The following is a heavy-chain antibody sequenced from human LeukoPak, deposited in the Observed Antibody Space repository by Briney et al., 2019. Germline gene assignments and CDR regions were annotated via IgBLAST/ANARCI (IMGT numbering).Heavy chain of an antibody. CDR3: ARDVRYSTY. Sequence: GGSLRLSCAASGFTFSSYTMNWVRQAPGKGLEWVSSISSSSTNIYYADSVKGRFTISRDNAKNSLYLQMNSLRAEDTAVYYCARDVRYSTYWGQGTLVTVSS. J-gene: IGHJ4*02. D-gene: IGHD3-9*01. CDR2: ISSSSTNI. CDR1: GFTFSSYT. V-gene: IGHV3-21*01.